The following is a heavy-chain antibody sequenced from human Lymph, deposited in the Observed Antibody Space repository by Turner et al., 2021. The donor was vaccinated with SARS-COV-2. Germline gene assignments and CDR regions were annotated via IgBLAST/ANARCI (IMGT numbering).Heavy chain of an antibody. CDR2: VVPESGEI. CDR1: GYTLTELP. Sequence: QVQLVQSGAEVKKPGASVQVSCKVSGYTLTELPMHWVRQAPGKGPEWMGGVVPESGEIIYEQKVQGRDTMTENTSTDTANMELSSLISEDTAVYYCATVLWTCSSCYYYGMDVWGQGTTVTVSS. V-gene: IGHV1-24*01. D-gene: IGHD2-2*01. CDR3: ATVLWTCSSCYYYGMDV. J-gene: IGHJ6*02.